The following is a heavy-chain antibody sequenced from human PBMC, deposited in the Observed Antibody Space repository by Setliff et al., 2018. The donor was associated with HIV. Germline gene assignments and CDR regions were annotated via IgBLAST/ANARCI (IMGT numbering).Heavy chain of an antibody. Sequence: PSETLSLTCTVSGGSLDSGNYYWSWIRQPAGKGLEWIGRVSPSGSTNYSPSLKSRVTISIDTSKQFSLNVRSLTAADTAVYYCARSNSGSGTGSGYYFHVGVWGKGTTVTVSS. CDR1: GGSLDSGNYY. CDR3: ARSNSGSGTGSGYYFHVGV. CDR2: VSPSGST. J-gene: IGHJ6*03. D-gene: IGHD6-19*01. V-gene: IGHV4-61*02.